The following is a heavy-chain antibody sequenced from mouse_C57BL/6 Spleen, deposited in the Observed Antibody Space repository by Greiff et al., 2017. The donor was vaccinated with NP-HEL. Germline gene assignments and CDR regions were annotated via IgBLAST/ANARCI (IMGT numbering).Heavy chain of an antibody. V-gene: IGHV1-42*01. CDR2: INPSTGGT. Sequence: VHVKQSGPELVKPGASVKISCKASGYSFTGYYLNWVKQSPETSLYWIGAINPSTGGTTSNQKFKAKAPLTVDKSSSTAYMQLKSLTSEDSAVYYCARWLDEYDSAWFADWGQGTLVTVSA. D-gene: IGHD2-4*01. CDR3: ARWLDEYDSAWFAD. J-gene: IGHJ3*01. CDR1: GYSFTGYY.